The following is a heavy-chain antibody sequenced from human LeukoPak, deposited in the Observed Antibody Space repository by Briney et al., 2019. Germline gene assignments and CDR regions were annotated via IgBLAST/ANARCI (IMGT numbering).Heavy chain of an antibody. D-gene: IGHD1-1*01. CDR2: INHSGST. J-gene: IGHJ5*02. V-gene: IGHV4-34*01. CDR3: ARHALDRVRHGPNNWFDP. CDR1: GGSFSGYY. Sequence: SETLSLTCAVYGGSFSGYYWSWIRQPPGKGLEWIGEINHSGSTNYNPSLKSRVTISVDTSKNQFSLKLSSVTAADTAVYYCARHALDRVRHGPNNWFDPWGQGTLVTVSS.